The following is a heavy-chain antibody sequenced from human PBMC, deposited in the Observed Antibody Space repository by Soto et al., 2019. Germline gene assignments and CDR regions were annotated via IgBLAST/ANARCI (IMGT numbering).Heavy chain of an antibody. CDR3: TTAAYIYYGTSSCSDN. CDR2: IRSKANGYGT. Sequence: EVQLVESGGGLVQPGGSLKLSCAASGFSFSGSAMHWVRQASGIGPEWVGRIRSKANGYGTTYAASVKGRFTISRDDSKNTAYLQMNSLKTEDTAMYYCTTAAYIYYGTSSCSDNWGQGTLVTVSS. CDR1: GFSFSGSA. J-gene: IGHJ4*02. D-gene: IGHD2-15*01. V-gene: IGHV3-73*01.